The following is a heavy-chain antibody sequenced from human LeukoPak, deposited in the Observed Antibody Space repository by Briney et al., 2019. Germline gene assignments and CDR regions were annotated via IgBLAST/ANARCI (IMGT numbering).Heavy chain of an antibody. Sequence: GASVKVSCKASGYTFTGYYMHWVRQAPGQGLEWMGWINPNSGGTNYAQKFQGRVTMTRDTSISTAYMELSRLRSDDTAVYYCARARLTGTPPYNWFDPWGQGTLVTVPS. CDR3: ARARLTGTPPYNWFDP. J-gene: IGHJ5*02. D-gene: IGHD1-20*01. V-gene: IGHV1-2*02. CDR2: INPNSGGT. CDR1: GYTFTGYY.